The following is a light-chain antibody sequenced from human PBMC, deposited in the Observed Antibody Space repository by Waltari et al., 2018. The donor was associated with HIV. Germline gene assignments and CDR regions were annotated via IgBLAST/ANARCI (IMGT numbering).Light chain of an antibody. V-gene: IGKV3-11*01. J-gene: IGKJ2*01. CDR1: QSVSDY. CDR2: DAS. CDR3: QHRSSWLPYT. Sequence: EIVLPQSPATLSLSPGERATLSCRASQSVSDYLAWYQQKPGQAPRLLIYDASNRATGIPARFSGSGSGTDFTLTISSLEPEDFAVYYCQHRSSWLPYTFGQGTKLEIK.